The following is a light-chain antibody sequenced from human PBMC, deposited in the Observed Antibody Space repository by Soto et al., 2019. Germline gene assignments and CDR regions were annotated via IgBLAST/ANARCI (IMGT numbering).Light chain of an antibody. V-gene: IGLV6-57*04. CDR3: QSYDSTTHVI. J-gene: IGLJ2*01. CDR2: EDN. Sequence: NFMLTQPHSVSESPGKTVTISCTRSSGSIASNYVQWYQLRPGSAPTTVIYEDNQRPSGVPDRFSGSIDSSSNSASLTISGLKTEDEADYYCQSYDSTTHVIFGGGTQLTVL. CDR1: SGSIASNY.